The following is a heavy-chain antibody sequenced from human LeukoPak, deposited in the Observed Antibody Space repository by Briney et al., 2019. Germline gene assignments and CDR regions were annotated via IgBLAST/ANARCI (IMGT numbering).Heavy chain of an antibody. CDR3: AELGITMIGGV. Sequence: GGSLRLSCLGSDFIFTKYWMTWVRQAPGKGLEWVANIREDGNKDNYIDSVKGRFTISRDNAKNSLYLQMNSLRAEDTAIYYCAELGITMIGGVWGKGTTVTISS. CDR1: DFIFTKYW. CDR2: IREDGNKD. J-gene: IGHJ6*04. V-gene: IGHV3-7*01. D-gene: IGHD3-10*02.